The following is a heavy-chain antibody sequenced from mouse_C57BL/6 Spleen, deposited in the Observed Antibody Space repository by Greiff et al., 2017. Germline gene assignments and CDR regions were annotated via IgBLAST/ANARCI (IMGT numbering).Heavy chain of an antibody. CDR2: ISAGGSYT. Sequence: EVQVLESGGGLVKPGGSLKLSCAASGYTFTSYAMSWVRQTPEKRLEWVATISAGGSYTYYPDNVKGRSTISGENAKNDLYLQSSQLKSEDTAMYYCARMYDGYYGGFAYWGQGTLVTVSA. J-gene: IGHJ3*01. V-gene: IGHV5-4*01. D-gene: IGHD2-3*01. CDR3: ARMYDGYYGGFAY. CDR1: GYTFTSYA.